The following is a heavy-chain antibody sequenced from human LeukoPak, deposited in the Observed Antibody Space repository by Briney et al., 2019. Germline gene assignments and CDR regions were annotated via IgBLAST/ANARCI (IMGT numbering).Heavy chain of an antibody. V-gene: IGHV4-34*01. Sequence: PSETLSLTCTVSGGSISSYYWSWIRQPPGKGLEWIGEINHSGSTNYNPSLKSRVTISVDTSKNQFSLKLSSVTAADTAVYYCARGDYDYVWGSYRYTRIYYFDYWGQGTLVTVSS. D-gene: IGHD3-16*02. CDR3: ARGDYDYVWGSYRYTRIYYFDY. CDR2: INHSGST. CDR1: GGSISSYY. J-gene: IGHJ4*02.